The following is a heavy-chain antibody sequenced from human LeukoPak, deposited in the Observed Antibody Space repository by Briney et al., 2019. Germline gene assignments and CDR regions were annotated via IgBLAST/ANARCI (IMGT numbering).Heavy chain of an antibody. J-gene: IGHJ4*02. CDR3: ARSGGYFFDY. CDR2: IYYSGST. D-gene: IGHD3-22*01. V-gene: IGHV4-31*03. Sequence: SQTLSLTCTVSGGSISSGDYYWSWIRQHPGKGLEWIAYIYYSGSTYYNSSLKSRVTISVDTSKNQFSLRLNSVTAADTAVYYCARSGGYFFDYWGQGTLVTVSS. CDR1: GGSISSGDYY.